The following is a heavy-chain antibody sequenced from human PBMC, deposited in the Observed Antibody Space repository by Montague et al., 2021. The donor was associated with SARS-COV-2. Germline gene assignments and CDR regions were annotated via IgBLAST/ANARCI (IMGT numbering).Heavy chain of an antibody. Sequence: SLRLSCAASGFTSSSYGMHWVRQAPGKGLEWAAVIWYDGSNKYYADSVKGRFTISRDNSKNTLYLQMNSLRADDTAVYYCARDRYYYGSGSLGAFDIWGQGTMVTVSS. CDR1: GFTSSSYG. D-gene: IGHD3-10*01. V-gene: IGHV3-33*01. CDR3: ARDRYYYGSGSLGAFDI. CDR2: IWYDGSNK. J-gene: IGHJ3*02.